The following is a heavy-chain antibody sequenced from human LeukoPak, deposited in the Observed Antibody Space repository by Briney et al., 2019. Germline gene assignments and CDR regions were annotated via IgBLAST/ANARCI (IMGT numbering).Heavy chain of an antibody. CDR2: IYYSGST. CDR1: GGSISSSSYY. D-gene: IGHD6-6*01. J-gene: IGHJ4*02. Sequence: SETLSLTCTVSGGSISSSSYYWGWIRQPPGKGLEWIGSIYYSGSTYYNPSLKSRVTISVDTSKNQFSLKLSSVTAADTAVYYCARGRPYYFDYWGQGTLVTVFS. CDR3: ARGRPYYFDY. V-gene: IGHV4-39*07.